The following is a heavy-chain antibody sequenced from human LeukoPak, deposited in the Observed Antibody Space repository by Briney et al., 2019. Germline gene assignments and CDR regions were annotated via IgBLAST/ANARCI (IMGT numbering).Heavy chain of an antibody. Sequence: GGSLRLSCAASGFTFSSYEMNWVRQAPGKGLEWVSYISSSGSTIYYADSVKGRFTISRDNAKNSLYLQMNSLRAEDTAVYYCAPSPYSSSWGPDYWGQGTLVTVSS. D-gene: IGHD6-13*01. V-gene: IGHV3-48*03. CDR1: GFTFSSYE. J-gene: IGHJ4*02. CDR2: ISSSGSTI. CDR3: APSPYSSSWGPDY.